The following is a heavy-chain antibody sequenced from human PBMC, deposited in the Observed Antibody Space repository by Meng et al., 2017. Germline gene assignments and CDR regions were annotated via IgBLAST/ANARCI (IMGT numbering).Heavy chain of an antibody. CDR1: GRSICSSSYY. CDR2: IYYSGST. V-gene: IGHV4-39*07. Sequence: RQRQAAGPGLVKPSETLSLPCTVSGRSICSSSYYWGWIRQPPGKGLEWIGSIYYSGSTYYNPSLKSRVTISVDTSKNQFSLKLSSVTAADTAVYYCARGRVVNWFDPWGQGTLVTVSS. D-gene: IGHD2-15*01. CDR3: ARGRVVNWFDP. J-gene: IGHJ5*02.